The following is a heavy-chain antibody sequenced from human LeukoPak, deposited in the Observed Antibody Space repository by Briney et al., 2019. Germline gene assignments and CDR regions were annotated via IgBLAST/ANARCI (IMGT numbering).Heavy chain of an antibody. CDR2: THEAGSTH. CDR1: GFTFSSNL. J-gene: IGHJ1*01. D-gene: IGHD6-19*01. Sequence: PGGSLRLACATAGFTFSSNLRDCVRQAPGKVRVWVSRTHEAGSTHNDADSVKGRFTISRDNPKNRLHLQMNRLRAEDTAVYYCALDLSGLWDSWSEGTLVTVSS. CDR3: ALDLSGLWDS. V-gene: IGHV3-74*03.